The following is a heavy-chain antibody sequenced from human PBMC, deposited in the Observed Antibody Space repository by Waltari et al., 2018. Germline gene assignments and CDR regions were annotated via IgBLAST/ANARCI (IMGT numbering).Heavy chain of an antibody. J-gene: IGHJ4*02. D-gene: IGHD6-6*01. Sequence: QVQLQESGPGLVKPSETLSLTCTVSGGSISRYYWHWIRQPPGKGLEWIGYMLYSGSTSHNPSLQSRVTISVDTSKSQFSLELTSVSAADTAVYYCATGVAARPIYFDNWGQGTLVTVSS. V-gene: IGHV4-59*08. CDR1: GGSISRYY. CDR3: ATGVAARPIYFDN. CDR2: MLYSGST.